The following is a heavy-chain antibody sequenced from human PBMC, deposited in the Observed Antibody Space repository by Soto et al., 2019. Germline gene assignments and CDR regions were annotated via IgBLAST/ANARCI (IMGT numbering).Heavy chain of an antibody. Sequence: QVQLVQSGAEVKKPGASVKVSCKASGYTFTSYGISWVRQAPGQGLEWMGWISAYNGNTNYAQKLQGRVTSTTNTSTSKAYMELRSLRSDDTAVYYCARTRATEDIVLVPATDYWGQGNLVTVSS. CDR1: GYTFTSYG. V-gene: IGHV1-18*01. D-gene: IGHD2-2*01. CDR2: ISAYNGNT. J-gene: IGHJ4*02. CDR3: ARTRATEDIVLVPATDY.